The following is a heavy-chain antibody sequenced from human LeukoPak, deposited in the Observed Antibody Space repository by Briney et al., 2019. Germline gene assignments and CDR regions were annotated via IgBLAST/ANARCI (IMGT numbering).Heavy chain of an antibody. J-gene: IGHJ5*02. CDR2: IYTSGST. V-gene: IGHV4-4*07. CDR1: GGSISSYY. Sequence: SETLSLTCTVSGGSISSYYWSWIRQPAGKGLEWIGRIYTSGSTNYNPSLKSRVTISVDKSKNQFSLKLSSVTAADTAVYYCARDPYRDNFFDPWGQGTLVTVSS. CDR3: ARDPYRDNFFDP. D-gene: IGHD1-26*01.